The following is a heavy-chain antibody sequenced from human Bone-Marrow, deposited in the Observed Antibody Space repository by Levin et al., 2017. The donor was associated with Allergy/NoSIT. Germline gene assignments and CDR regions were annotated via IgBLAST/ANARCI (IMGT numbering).Heavy chain of an antibody. CDR3: AKMMYSGSYEGGFDY. V-gene: IGHV3-30*18. D-gene: IGHD1-26*01. CDR1: GFTFNHYG. Sequence: GGSLRLSCAASGFTFNHYGMQWVRQAPGKGLEWVAFISYAGDKQHYGDSVKGRFTISRDNSKNTLFLQMNSPRPEDTAIYYCAKMMYSGSYEGGFDYWGQGTLVTVPS. CDR2: ISYAGDKQ. J-gene: IGHJ4*02.